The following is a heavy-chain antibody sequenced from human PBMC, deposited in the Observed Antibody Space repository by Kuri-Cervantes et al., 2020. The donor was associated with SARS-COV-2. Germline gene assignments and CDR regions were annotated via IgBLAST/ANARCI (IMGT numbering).Heavy chain of an antibody. J-gene: IGHJ6*02. Sequence: GGSLRLSCAASGFTFRSYAMTWVRQAPGKGLEWVSVISGSGETIHYADSVQGRFTISRDNSKNTLYLQMNSLRAEDTAVYYCAKATVRFLEWLQYYYYYGMDVWGQGTTVTVSS. CDR1: GFTFRSYA. CDR2: ISGSGETI. V-gene: IGHV3-23*01. D-gene: IGHD3-3*01. CDR3: AKATVRFLEWLQYYYYYGMDV.